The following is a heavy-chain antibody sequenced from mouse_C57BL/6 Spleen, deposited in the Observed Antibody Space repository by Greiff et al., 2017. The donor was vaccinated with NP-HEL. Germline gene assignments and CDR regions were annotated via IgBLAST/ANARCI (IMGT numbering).Heavy chain of an antibody. CDR2: INPNNGGT. J-gene: IGHJ3*01. D-gene: IGHD2-4*01. CDR1: GYTFTDYY. Sequence: VQLQQSGPELVKPGASVKISCKASGYTFTDYYMNWVKQSHGKSLEWIVDINPNNGGTSYNQKFKGKATLTVDTSSTTAYMELRSLTSEDSAVYYCARSDYDETLFAYWGQGTLVTVSA. V-gene: IGHV1-26*01. CDR3: ARSDYDETLFAY.